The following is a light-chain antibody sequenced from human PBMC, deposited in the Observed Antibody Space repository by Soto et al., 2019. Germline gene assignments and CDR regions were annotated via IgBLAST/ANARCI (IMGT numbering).Light chain of an antibody. CDR3: QQRSSWPIT. Sequence: EIVLTQSPATLSLSPVERATLSCRASQSVSRYLAWYQQKPGQAPRLLIYDASNRATGIPARFSGSGSGTDFTLTISSLEPEDFAVYYCQQRSSWPITFGQGTRLEIK. V-gene: IGKV3-11*01. CDR1: QSVSRY. CDR2: DAS. J-gene: IGKJ5*01.